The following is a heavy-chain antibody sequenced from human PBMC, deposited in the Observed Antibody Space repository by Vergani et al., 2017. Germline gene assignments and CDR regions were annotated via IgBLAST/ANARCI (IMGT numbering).Heavy chain of an antibody. V-gene: IGHV4-39*01. Sequence: QVQLQESGPGLVKPSETLSLTCTVSNDSVSNTFYYWGWIRQTPGKGLEWIGSIYYSGSTYYNPSLESRVTISVDTSKNQLSLKLTSVTAVDTALYYCARHVGYGDSNFPGDWFDPWGQGTLVTVSS. CDR3: ARHVGYGDSNFPGDWFDP. CDR1: NDSVSNTFYY. J-gene: IGHJ5*02. CDR2: IYYSGST. D-gene: IGHD4-17*01.